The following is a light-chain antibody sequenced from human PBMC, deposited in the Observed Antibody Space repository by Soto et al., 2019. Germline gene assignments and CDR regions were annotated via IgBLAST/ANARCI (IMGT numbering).Light chain of an antibody. CDR2: EGS. Sequence: QSVLTQRASVSGSPGQSITISCTGTSSDVGSYNLVSWYQQHPGKAPKLMIYEGSKRPSGVSNRFSGSKSGNTASLTISGLQAEDEADYYCCSYAGSSTLVFRGGTKVTVL. CDR3: CSYAGSSTLV. CDR1: SSDVGSYNL. J-gene: IGLJ2*01. V-gene: IGLV2-23*01.